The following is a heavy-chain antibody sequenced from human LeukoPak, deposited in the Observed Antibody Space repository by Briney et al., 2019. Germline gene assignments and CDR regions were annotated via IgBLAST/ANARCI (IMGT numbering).Heavy chain of an antibody. D-gene: IGHD6-19*01. CDR3: ARTPDHSSGWYYFDY. CDR1: GGTFSSYA. CDR2: IIPIFGTA. Sequence: GASVKVSCKASGGTFSSYAISWVRQAPGQGLEWMGGIIPIFGTANYAQKFQGRVTITADESTSTAYMELSSLRSEDTAVYYCARTPDHSSGWYYFDYWGQGTLVTVSS. J-gene: IGHJ4*02. V-gene: IGHV1-69*01.